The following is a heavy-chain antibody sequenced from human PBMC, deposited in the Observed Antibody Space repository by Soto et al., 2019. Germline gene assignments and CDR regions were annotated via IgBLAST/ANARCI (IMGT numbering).Heavy chain of an antibody. CDR1: GYTFTSYG. CDR3: ARDQPRLRFLEWLPDAFDI. D-gene: IGHD3-3*01. V-gene: IGHV1-18*01. CDR2: ISAYNGNT. Sequence: ASVKLSCKASGYTFTSYGISWVRQAPGQGLEWMGWISAYNGNTNYAQKLQGRVTMTTDTSTSTAYMELRSLRSDDTAVYYCARDQPRLRFLEWLPDAFDIWGQGTMVTVSS. J-gene: IGHJ3*02.